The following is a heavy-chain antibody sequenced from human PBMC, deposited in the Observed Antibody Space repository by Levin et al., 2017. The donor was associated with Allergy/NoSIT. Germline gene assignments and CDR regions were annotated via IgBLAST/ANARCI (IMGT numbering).Heavy chain of an antibody. D-gene: IGHD3-16*02. CDR2: ISHRGST. J-gene: IGHJ3*01. Sequence: ASETLSLTCAVYGGSFGGYYWSWIRQSPGKGLEWICEISHRGSTTYNPSLKSRVTISVDTLRNQFSLKVNSVTAADTAVYYCAVFSFRYGTFDVWSRGTEVTVSS. V-gene: IGHV4-34*01. CDR3: AVFSFRYGTFDV. CDR1: GGSFGGYY.